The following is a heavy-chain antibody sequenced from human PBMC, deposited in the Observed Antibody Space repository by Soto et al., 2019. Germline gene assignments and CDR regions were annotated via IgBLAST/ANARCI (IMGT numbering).Heavy chain of an antibody. J-gene: IGHJ6*02. CDR1: GYSFTSYW. D-gene: IGHD3-3*01. V-gene: IGHV5-10-1*01. CDR3: ARKGVASYYYYYGMDV. CDR2: IDPSDSYT. Sequence: ESLKISCKGSGYSFTSYWISWVRQMPGKGLEWMGRIDPSDSYTNYSPSFQGHVTISADKSISTAYLQWSSLKASDTAMYYCARKGVASYYYYYGMDVWGQGTTVTVSS.